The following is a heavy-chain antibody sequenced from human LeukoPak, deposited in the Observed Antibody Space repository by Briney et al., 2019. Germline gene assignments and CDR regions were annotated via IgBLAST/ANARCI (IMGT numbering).Heavy chain of an antibody. Sequence: PGGSLRLSCAASGFTFSSYSMNWVRQAPGKGLEWVSAISGSGGSTYYADSVKGRFTISRDNSKNTLYLQMNSLRAEDTAVYYCARDRAGPRDGYNLGFGYWGQGTLVTVSS. D-gene: IGHD5-24*01. CDR1: GFTFSSYS. V-gene: IGHV3-23*01. J-gene: IGHJ4*02. CDR2: ISGSGGST. CDR3: ARDRAGPRDGYNLGFGY.